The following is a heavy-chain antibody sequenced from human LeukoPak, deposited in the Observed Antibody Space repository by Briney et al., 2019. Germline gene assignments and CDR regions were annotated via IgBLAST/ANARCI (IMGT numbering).Heavy chain of an antibody. V-gene: IGHV1-46*01. CDR1: GYTFTSYY. D-gene: IGHD2-21*02. CDR3: AMQTELVVTATRSLDY. Sequence: ASVKVSCKASGYTFTSYYMHWVRQAPGQGLEWMGIINPSGGSTSYAQRFQGRVTMTRDMSTSTVYMELSSLRSEDTAVYYCAMQTELVVTATRSLDYWGQGTLVTVSS. J-gene: IGHJ4*02. CDR2: INPSGGST.